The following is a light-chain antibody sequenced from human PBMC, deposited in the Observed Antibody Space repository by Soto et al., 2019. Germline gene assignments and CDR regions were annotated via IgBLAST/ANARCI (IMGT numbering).Light chain of an antibody. CDR3: LQDYGDAWT. Sequence: QMTQSPSSLSASVGEKIIITCRASRDVGSDVSWYQQKPGQAPKLLIYTASNLYTGVPSRFSGSRSGTEFTLTISSLQPEDFAAYYCLQDYGDAWTFGQGTKVEIE. CDR2: TAS. CDR1: RDVGSD. J-gene: IGKJ1*01. V-gene: IGKV1-6*01.